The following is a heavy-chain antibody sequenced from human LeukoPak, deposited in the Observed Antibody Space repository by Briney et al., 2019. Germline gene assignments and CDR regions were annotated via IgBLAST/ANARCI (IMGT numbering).Heavy chain of an antibody. CDR2: ISGSGGST. J-gene: IGHJ4*02. D-gene: IGHD3-22*01. CDR3: ARGGYYDSSGYYGSVDY. V-gene: IGHV3-23*01. Sequence: GGSLRLSCAASGFTFSSYAMSWVRQAPGKGLEWVSAISGSGGSTYYADSVKGRFTISRDNSQNTLYLQMNNLSAEDTAVYYCARGGYYDSSGYYGSVDYWGQGTLVTVSS. CDR1: GFTFSSYA.